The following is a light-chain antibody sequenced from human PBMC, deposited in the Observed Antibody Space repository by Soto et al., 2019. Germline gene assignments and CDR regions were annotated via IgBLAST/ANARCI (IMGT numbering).Light chain of an antibody. J-gene: IGLJ2*01. CDR1: SSDVGSYNL. V-gene: IGLV2-23*01. CDR3: CSYASSSTLI. CDR2: EGS. Sequence: QSALTQPASVSGSPGQSITISCTGTSSDVGSYNLVSWYQQHPGKAPKLMIYEGSQRPSGASDRFYGSKSGNTASLTISGLQAEDEADYYCCSYASSSTLIFGRGTKVTVL.